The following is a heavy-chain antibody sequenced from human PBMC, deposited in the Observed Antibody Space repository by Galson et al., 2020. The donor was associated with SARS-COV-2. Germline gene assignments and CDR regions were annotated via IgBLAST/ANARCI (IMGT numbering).Heavy chain of an antibody. CDR3: ARTLSTTDGFYVDY. Sequence: GGSLRLSCAASGFSFSSYAMYWVRQAPGKGLEWLAVIWYDGSKKYYADSVKGRFTISRDNFKNTLYLQMNSLIAEDTAVYFCARTLSTTDGFYVDYWCQGTLVTVSS. V-gene: IGHV3-33*07. J-gene: IGHJ4*02. D-gene: IGHD3-10*01. CDR2: IWYDGSKK. CDR1: GFSFSSYA.